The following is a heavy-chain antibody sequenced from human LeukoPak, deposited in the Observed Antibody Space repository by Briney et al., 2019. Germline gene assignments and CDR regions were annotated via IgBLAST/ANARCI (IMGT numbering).Heavy chain of an antibody. D-gene: IGHD2/OR15-2a*01. J-gene: IGHJ4*02. CDR2: IYYSGST. CDR3: ARQTLLTIRPDY. CDR1: GGSISSSSYY. Sequence: PSETLSLTCTVSGGSISSSSYYWGWIRQPPGKGLEWIGSIYYSGSTYYNPSLKSRVTISVDTSKNQFSLKLSSLTAADTAVYYCARQTLLTIRPDYWGQGTLVTVSS. V-gene: IGHV4-39*01.